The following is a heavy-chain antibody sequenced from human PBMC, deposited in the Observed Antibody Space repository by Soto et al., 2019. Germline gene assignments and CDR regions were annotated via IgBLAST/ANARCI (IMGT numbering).Heavy chain of an antibody. Sequence: SETLSLTCSVSGGSIVDYYWSWIRQPPGKGLEWIGFIYYTGNTRYNPSLGSRVTISLDTSKNQFSLKLTSATAADTAFYYCARDVNRWELRGFFDPWGRGALVTVSS. CDR1: GGSIVDYY. V-gene: IGHV4-59*01. CDR3: ARDVNRWELRGFFDP. CDR2: IYYTGNT. D-gene: IGHD1-7*01. J-gene: IGHJ5*02.